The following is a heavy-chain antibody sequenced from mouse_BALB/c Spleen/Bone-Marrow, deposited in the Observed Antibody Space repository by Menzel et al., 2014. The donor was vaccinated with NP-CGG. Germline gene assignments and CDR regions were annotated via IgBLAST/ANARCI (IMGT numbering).Heavy chain of an antibody. Sequence: QVQLKQSGPGLVAPSQSLSIICIVSGFSLTSYGVHWVRQPPGKGLEWLGVIWAGGSTNYNSALMSRLSISKDNSKSXVFLKMNSLQTDDTAMYYCARASTYYGNYFDYWGQGTTLTVSS. J-gene: IGHJ2*01. CDR1: GFSLTSYG. V-gene: IGHV2-9*02. CDR3: ARASTYYGNYFDY. CDR2: IWAGGST. D-gene: IGHD2-10*01.